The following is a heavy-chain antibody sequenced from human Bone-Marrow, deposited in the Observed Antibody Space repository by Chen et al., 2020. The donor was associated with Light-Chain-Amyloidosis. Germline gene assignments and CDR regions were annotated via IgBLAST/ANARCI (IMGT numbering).Heavy chain of an antibody. CDR1: GLSVSRDYY. CDR3: AKEVNWGSEWS. D-gene: IGHD7-27*01. J-gene: IGHJ4*01. V-gene: IGHV4-38-2*02. CDR2: MHHTGNT. Sequence: QVQLQESGPGLVKPSETLSLTCVVSGLSVSRDYYWAWIRQPPGKGLDWIGNMHHTGNTYYNPSLKILVTLSIDTSKNQFSLKLTSVTAADTSVYYCAKEVNWGSEWSWGQGTLVTVSS.